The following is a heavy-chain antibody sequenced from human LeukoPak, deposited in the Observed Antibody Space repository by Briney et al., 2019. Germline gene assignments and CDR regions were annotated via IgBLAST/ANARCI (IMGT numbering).Heavy chain of an antibody. J-gene: IGHJ4*02. CDR3: ARGAQNVPDGY. CDR2: IYYSGST. D-gene: IGHD1-14*01. Sequence: SETLSLTCTVSGGSISSSSYYWGWIRQPPGKGLEWIGSIYYSGSTYYNPSLKSRVTISVDTSKNQFSLKLSSVTAADTAVYYCARGAQNVPDGYWGQGTLVTVSS. CDR1: GGSISSSSYY. V-gene: IGHV4-39*07.